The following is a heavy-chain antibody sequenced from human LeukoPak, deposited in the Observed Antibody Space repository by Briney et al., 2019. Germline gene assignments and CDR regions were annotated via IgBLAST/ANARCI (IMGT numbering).Heavy chain of an antibody. CDR3: VKASSSSPQYNWFDA. CDR1: GFTFSTYA. Sequence: GGSLRLSCAASGFTFSTYAMSWVRQAPGKGLEWVSVVSGTGGRTYYADSVKGRFTISRDNSKNTPYLQMNSLRAEDTALYYCVKASSSSPQYNWFDAWGQGTLVTVSS. D-gene: IGHD6-6*01. V-gene: IGHV3-23*01. J-gene: IGHJ5*02. CDR2: VSGTGGRT.